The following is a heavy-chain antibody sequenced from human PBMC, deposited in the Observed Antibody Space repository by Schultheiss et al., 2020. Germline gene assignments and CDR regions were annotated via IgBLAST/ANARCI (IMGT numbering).Heavy chain of an antibody. CDR1: GFTFSNYG. D-gene: IGHD2-15*01. CDR2: IYSGGST. J-gene: IGHJ6*02. V-gene: IGHV3-NL1*01. Sequence: GGSLRLSCAASGFTFSNYGMHWVRQAPGKGLEWVSVIYSGGSTYYADSVKGRFTISRDTPKKSLYLQMNSLRAEDTAVYYCARAKAAYYYGMDVWGQGTTVTVSS. CDR3: ARAKAAYYYGMDV.